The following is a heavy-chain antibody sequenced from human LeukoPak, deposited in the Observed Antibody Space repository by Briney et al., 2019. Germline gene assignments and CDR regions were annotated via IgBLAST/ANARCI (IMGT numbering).Heavy chain of an antibody. J-gene: IGHJ4*02. CDR3: ARVQSSGYYPGLDY. D-gene: IGHD3-22*01. CDR2: ISAYNGNT. Sequence: VASVKVSCKASGYTFTSFGISWVRQAPGQGLEWMGWISAYNGNTNYAQKLQGRVTMTTDTSTSTAYMELRSLRSDDTAVYYCARVQSSGYYPGLDYWGQGTLVTVSS. V-gene: IGHV1-18*01. CDR1: GYTFTSFG.